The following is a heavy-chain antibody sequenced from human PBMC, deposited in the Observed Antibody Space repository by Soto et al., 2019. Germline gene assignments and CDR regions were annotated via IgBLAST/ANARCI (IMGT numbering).Heavy chain of an antibody. V-gene: IGHV4-4*02. CDR3: AISGPGDFHY. Sequence: QVQLQESGPGLVKPSGTLSLTCAVSGASMSSSTWWSWVRQSPGKGLEWIGEIYHSGTTNYNPSLKSRVTISVDKSKKEFSLKLSSVTAADTAVYYCAISGPGDFHYWGQGTLVTVSS. J-gene: IGHJ4*02. CDR1: GASMSSSTW. CDR2: IYHSGTT.